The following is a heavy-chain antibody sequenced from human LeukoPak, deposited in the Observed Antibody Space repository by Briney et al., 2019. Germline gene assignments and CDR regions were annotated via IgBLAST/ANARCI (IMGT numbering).Heavy chain of an antibody. V-gene: IGHV4-34*01. CDR2: INHSGST. CDR1: GGSFSGYY. D-gene: IGHD2-2*01. J-gene: IGHJ4*02. CDR3: ARLRYCSSTSCLLFDY. Sequence: SETLSLTCAVYGGSFSGYYWSWIRQPPGKGLEWIGEINHSGSTNYNPSLKSRVTISVDTSKNQFSLKLSSVTAADTAVYYCARLRYCSSTSCLLFDYWGQGTLVTASS.